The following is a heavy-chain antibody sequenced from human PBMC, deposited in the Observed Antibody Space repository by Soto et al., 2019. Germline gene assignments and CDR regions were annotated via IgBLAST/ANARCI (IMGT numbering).Heavy chain of an antibody. V-gene: IGHV1-2*02. D-gene: IGHD6-6*01. CDR2: INPNSGGT. CDR1: GYTFTGYY. J-gene: IGHJ4*02. CDR3: ARGGSSSLDY. Sequence: QVQLVQSGAEVKKPGASVKVSCKASGYTFTGYYMHWVRQAPGQGPEWMGWINPNSGGTTYAQKFQGRVTVTRDTSNSTAYMELSSLRSDDTAVYYCARGGSSSLDYWGQGTLVTVSS.